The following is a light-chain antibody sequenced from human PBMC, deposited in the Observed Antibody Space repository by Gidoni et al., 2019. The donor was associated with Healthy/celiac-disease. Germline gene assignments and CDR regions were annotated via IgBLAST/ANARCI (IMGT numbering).Light chain of an antibody. CDR1: QSLVHSDGNTY. CDR3: MQATQSYT. V-gene: IGKV2-24*01. J-gene: IGKJ2*01. CDR2: KIS. Sequence: DIVMIPTPPPSPVTLGQPASTSCRSSQSLVHSDGNTYLSWLQQRPGQPPRLLIYKISNRFAGVANRISGSGAGTDFTLKISRVEDEDVGVYYCMQATQSYTFGQGTKLEIK.